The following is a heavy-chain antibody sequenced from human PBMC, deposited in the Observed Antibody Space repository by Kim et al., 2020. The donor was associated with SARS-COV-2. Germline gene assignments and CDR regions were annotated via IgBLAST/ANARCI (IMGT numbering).Heavy chain of an antibody. CDR3: AKDVGSNTLDYFDS. CDR1: EFISRVYA. J-gene: IGHJ4*01. CDR2: ITASGRDT. D-gene: IGHD1-1*01. V-gene: IGHV3-23*01. Sequence: GGSLRLSCAASEFISRVYAMNWVRQAPGKGLEWVSSITASGRDTYYADSVKGRFTISRDNSKDILYLQLNSLRGDDTAVYYCAKDVGSNTLDYFDSWG.